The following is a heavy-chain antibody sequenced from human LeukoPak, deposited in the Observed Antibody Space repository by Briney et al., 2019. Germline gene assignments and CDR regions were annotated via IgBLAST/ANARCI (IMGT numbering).Heavy chain of an antibody. Sequence: SETLSLTCAVYGGSFSGYYWSWIRQPPGKGLEWLGEINHSGSTNYNPSLKSRVTISVDTSKNQFSLKLSSVTAADTAVYYCARVYYDSSGYYWLDYWGQGTLVTVSS. CDR3: ARVYYDSSGYYWLDY. D-gene: IGHD3-22*01. V-gene: IGHV4-34*01. CDR1: GGSFSGYY. CDR2: INHSGST. J-gene: IGHJ4*02.